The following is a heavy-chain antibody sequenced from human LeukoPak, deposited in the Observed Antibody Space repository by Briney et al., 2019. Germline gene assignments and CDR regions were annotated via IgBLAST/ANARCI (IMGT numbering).Heavy chain of an antibody. D-gene: IGHD5-18*01. CDR3: ASTKDRGYSYGTPFDY. V-gene: IGHV3-30-3*01. Sequence: PGGSLRLSCAASGFTFSSYAMPWVRQAPGKGLEWVAVISYDGSNKYYADSVKGRFTISRDNSKNTLYLQMNSLRAEDTAVYYCASTKDRGYSYGTPFDYWGQGTLVTVSS. CDR2: ISYDGSNK. CDR1: GFTFSSYA. J-gene: IGHJ4*02.